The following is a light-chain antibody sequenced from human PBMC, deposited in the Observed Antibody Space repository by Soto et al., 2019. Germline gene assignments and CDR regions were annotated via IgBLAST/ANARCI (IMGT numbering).Light chain of an antibody. CDR3: QQGYSTPIT. CDR2: YAS. CDR1: QSISTY. J-gene: IGKJ4*01. V-gene: IGKV1-39*01. Sequence: DIQMTQSPSSLSASVGGRVTITCRASQSISTYLNWYQQKPGKAPKLLIYYASSLQSGVPSRFSGSGSGTDFTLTINTLQPEDFATYYCQQGYSTPITFGGGTKVEVE.